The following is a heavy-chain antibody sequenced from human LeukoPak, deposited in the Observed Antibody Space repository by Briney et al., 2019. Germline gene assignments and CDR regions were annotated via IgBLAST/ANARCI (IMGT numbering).Heavy chain of an antibody. CDR1: GYTFTGYY. D-gene: IGHD3-10*01. V-gene: IGHV1-2*02. CDR3: ARVGEGSGSPCG. Sequence: ASVKVSCKASGYTFTGYYMHWVRQAPGQGLEWMGWINPNSGGTNYAQKFQGRVTMTRDTSISTAYMELSGLRSDDTAVYYCARVGEGSGSPCGWGQGTLVTVSS. CDR2: INPNSGGT. J-gene: IGHJ4*02.